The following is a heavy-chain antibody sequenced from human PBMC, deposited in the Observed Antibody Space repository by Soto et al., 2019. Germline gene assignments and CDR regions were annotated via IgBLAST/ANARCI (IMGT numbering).Heavy chain of an antibody. Sequence: SETLSLTCAVYGVSFSRYDCSWIRQPPGKGLEWVGEINHKGRTNYNPSRNTRVTIYVNKTKNQLFVNLRSVTAADTDESYCERVWRIAAASVYYYYGMDVWGQGTTVTVSS. CDR1: GVSFSRYD. D-gene: IGHD6-13*01. CDR3: ERVWRIAAASVYYYYGMDV. V-gene: IGHV4-34*01. CDR2: INHKGRT. J-gene: IGHJ6*02.